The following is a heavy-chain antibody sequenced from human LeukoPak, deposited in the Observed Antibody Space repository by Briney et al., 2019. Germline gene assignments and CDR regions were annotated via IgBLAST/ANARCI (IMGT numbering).Heavy chain of an antibody. V-gene: IGHV1-69*13. D-gene: IGHD3-22*01. J-gene: IGHJ4*02. CDR2: IIPIFGTA. CDR1: GGTFSSYA. Sequence: ASVKVSCKASGGTFSSYAISWVRQAPGQGLEWMGGIIPIFGTANYAQKFQGRVTITADESTSTAYMELSSLRSEDTAVYYCARGFHYYDSSGYHTFDYWGQGTLVTVSS. CDR3: ARGFHYYDSSGYHTFDY.